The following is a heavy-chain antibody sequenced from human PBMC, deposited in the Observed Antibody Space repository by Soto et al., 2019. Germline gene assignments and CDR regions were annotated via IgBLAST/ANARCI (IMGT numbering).Heavy chain of an antibody. J-gene: IGHJ6*02. CDR3: ARDYRAARPQFGYYYYGMDV. Sequence: SETLSLTCTVSGGSISSYYWSWIRQPAGKGLEWIGRIYTSGSTNYNPSLKSRVTMSVDTSKNQFSLKLSSVTAADTAVYYCARDYRAARPQFGYYYYGMDVWGQGTTVTVSS. CDR1: GGSISSYY. CDR2: IYTSGST. D-gene: IGHD6-6*01. V-gene: IGHV4-4*07.